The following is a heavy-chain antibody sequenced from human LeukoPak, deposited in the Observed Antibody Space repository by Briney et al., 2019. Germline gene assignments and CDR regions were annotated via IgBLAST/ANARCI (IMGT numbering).Heavy chain of an antibody. CDR1: GGSISSSSYY. D-gene: IGHD2-21*02. Sequence: SETLSLTCTVSGGSISSSSYYWGWIRQPPGEGLEWIGSIYYSGSPYYNPSLKIRVTISVDKSKNQFSLKLSSVTAADTAVYYCARLYCGGDCYPSSFDYWGGGSPATVSS. J-gene: IGHJ4*01. V-gene: IGHV4-39*01. CDR2: IYYSGSP. CDR3: ARLYCGGDCYPSSFDY.